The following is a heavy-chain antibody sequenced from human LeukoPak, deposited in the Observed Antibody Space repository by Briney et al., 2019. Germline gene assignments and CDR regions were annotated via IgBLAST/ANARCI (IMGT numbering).Heavy chain of an antibody. Sequence: PSETLSLTCAVYGGSFSGYYWSWIRQPPGKGLEWIGEINHSGSTNYNPSLKSRVTISVDTSKNQFSLKLSSVTAADTAVYYCARGRKPYYYDSSGYSGYFDYWGQGTLVTVSS. CDR1: GGSFSGYY. D-gene: IGHD3-22*01. CDR2: INHSGST. V-gene: IGHV4-34*01. J-gene: IGHJ4*02. CDR3: ARGRKPYYYDSSGYSGYFDY.